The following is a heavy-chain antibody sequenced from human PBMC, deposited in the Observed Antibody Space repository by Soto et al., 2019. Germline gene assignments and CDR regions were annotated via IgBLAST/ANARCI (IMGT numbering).Heavy chain of an antibody. CDR2: MNPNSGNT. V-gene: IGHV1-8*01. J-gene: IGHJ6*03. CDR3: ARGRLFTFFGVVIDYYYYMDV. D-gene: IGHD3-3*01. CDR1: GYTFTSYD. Sequence: ASVKVSCKASGYTFTSYDINWVRQATGQGLEWMGWMNPNSGNTGYAQKFQGRVTMTRNTSISTAYMELSSLRSEDTAVYYCARGRLFTFFGVVIDYYYYMDVWAKGTTVTVSS.